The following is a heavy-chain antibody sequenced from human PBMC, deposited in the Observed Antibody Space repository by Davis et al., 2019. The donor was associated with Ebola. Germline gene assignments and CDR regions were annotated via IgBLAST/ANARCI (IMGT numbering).Heavy chain of an antibody. V-gene: IGHV4-38-2*02. Sequence: MPSETLSLTCTVSGYSISSGYYWGWIRQPPGKGLEWMGSIHHTESPYYNPSLKSRLTISVDTSKNQFSLKLSSVTAADTAVYYCASLEWLSDIDYWGQGTLVTVSS. J-gene: IGHJ4*02. CDR1: GYSISSGYY. CDR2: IHHTESP. D-gene: IGHD3-3*01. CDR3: ASLEWLSDIDY.